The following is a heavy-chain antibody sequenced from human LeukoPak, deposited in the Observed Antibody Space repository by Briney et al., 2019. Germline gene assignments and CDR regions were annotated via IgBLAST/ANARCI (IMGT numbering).Heavy chain of an antibody. CDR1: GYTFTGYY. D-gene: IGHD2-15*01. V-gene: IGHV1-2*06. Sequence: ASVKVSCKASGYTFTGYYMHWVRQAPGQGLEWMGRINPNSGGTNYAQKFQGRVTMTRDTSISTAYMELSRLRSDDTAVYYCAREQVVAATHNYYYYYGMDVWGQGTTVTVSS. J-gene: IGHJ6*02. CDR2: INPNSGGT. CDR3: AREQVVAATHNYYYYYGMDV.